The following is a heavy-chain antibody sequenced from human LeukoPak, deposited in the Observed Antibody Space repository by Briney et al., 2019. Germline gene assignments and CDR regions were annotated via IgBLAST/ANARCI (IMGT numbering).Heavy chain of an antibody. CDR1: GGSISSGNYY. D-gene: IGHD1-1*01. CDR3: ARDRDWKFD. CDR2: IYSRGAT. V-gene: IGHV4-61*02. J-gene: IGHJ4*02. Sequence: SETLSLTCTVSGGSISSGNYYWGWLPQPAGKGLESIGRIYSRGATNYNPSLKSRATISVDTSKNQFSLKLSYVTAAATAVYYWARDRDWKFDWGQGILLTVSS.